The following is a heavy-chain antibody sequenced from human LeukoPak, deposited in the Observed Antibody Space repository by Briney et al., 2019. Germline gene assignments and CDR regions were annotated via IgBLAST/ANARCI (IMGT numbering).Heavy chain of an antibody. CDR1: GYTFTGYH. D-gene: IGHD6-13*01. CDR2: MNPNSGNT. CDR3: ASALKRGSAGTLIDH. J-gene: IGHJ4*02. V-gene: IGHV1-8*02. Sequence: ASVKVSCKASGYTFTGYHMHWVRQATGQGLEWMGWMNPNSGNTGYAQKFQDRVTMTRNTSISTACLELSSLGSEDTAMYYCASALKRGSAGTLIDHWGQGTLVTVSS.